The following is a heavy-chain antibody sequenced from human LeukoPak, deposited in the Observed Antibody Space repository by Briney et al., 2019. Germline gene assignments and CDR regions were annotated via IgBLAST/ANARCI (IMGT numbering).Heavy chain of an antibody. CDR3: ARVSRENYDSSGYYLDY. D-gene: IGHD3-22*01. Sequence: GGSLRLSCAASGFTFSSCAMHWVRQAPGKGLEWVAVISYDGSNKYYADSVKGRFTISRDNSKNTLYLQMNSLRAEDTAVYYCARVSRENYDSSGYYLDYWGQGTLVTVYS. V-gene: IGHV3-30*04. CDR2: ISYDGSNK. J-gene: IGHJ4*02. CDR1: GFTFSSCA.